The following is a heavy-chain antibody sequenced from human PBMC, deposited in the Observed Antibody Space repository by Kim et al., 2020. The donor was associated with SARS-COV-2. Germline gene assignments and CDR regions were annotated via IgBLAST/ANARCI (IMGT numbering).Heavy chain of an antibody. J-gene: IGHJ5*02. CDR2: ISSSSSYI. CDR3: ARXXYYDFWSGPEXWFDP. D-gene: IGHD3-3*01. CDR1: GFTFSSYS. V-gene: IGHV3-21*01. Sequence: GGSLRLSCAASGFTFSSYSMNWVRQAPGKGLEWVSSISSSSSYIYYADSVKGRFTIXXDXANNSLYLXXNSLRAEDTXXXXXARXXYYDFWSGPEXWFDPXXXGTXXXVSS.